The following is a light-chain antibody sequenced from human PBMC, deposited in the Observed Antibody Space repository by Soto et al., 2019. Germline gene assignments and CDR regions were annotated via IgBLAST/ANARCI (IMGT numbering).Light chain of an antibody. Sequence: WTQSPAPLSLSPGGGATLPCRASQGVSSYLAWYQQKPGEAPRLLIYDASNRATGIPARFSGSESGTAFTLALSSLHPEASAVYYSDPRRNWPPRITFGQGTSLE. CDR1: QGVSSY. J-gene: IGKJ5*01. V-gene: IGKV3-11*01. CDR2: DAS. CDR3: DPRRNWPPRIT.